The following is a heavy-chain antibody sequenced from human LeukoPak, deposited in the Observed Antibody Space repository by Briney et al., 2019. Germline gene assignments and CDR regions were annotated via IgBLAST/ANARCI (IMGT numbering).Heavy chain of an antibody. J-gene: IGHJ4*02. Sequence: PGRSLRLSCVASGFTFDDYAMHWVRQAPGKGLEWVSGISWNSGSIGYADSVKGRFTISRDNAKNSLYLQMNSLRAEDTALYYCAKEGNTAMVTWGQGTLVTVSS. D-gene: IGHD5-18*01. V-gene: IGHV3-9*01. CDR3: AKEGNTAMVT. CDR1: GFTFDDYA. CDR2: ISWNSGSI.